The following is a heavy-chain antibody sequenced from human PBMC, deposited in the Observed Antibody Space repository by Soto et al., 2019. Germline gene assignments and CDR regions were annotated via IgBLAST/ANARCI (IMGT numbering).Heavy chain of an antibody. CDR2: IIPMFPTA. CDR1: GGTFSNHA. Sequence: SVKVSCKASGGTFSNHAISWVRQAPGQGLEWVGGIIPMFPTADYAQRFQGRITITADDSTTTVYMELSGLRSGDTAMYYCARDDATYCGGDCYRYFYYGMDVWGQGTTVTVSS. D-gene: IGHD2-21*02. J-gene: IGHJ6*02. V-gene: IGHV1-69*13. CDR3: ARDDATYCGGDCYRYFYYGMDV.